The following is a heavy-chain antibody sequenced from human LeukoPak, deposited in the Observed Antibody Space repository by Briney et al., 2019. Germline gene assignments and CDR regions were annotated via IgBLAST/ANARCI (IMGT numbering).Heavy chain of an antibody. Sequence: PSETLSLTCAVYGGSFSGYYWSWIRQPPGKGLDWIGEIIHSGSTNYNPSLKSRVTISVDTSKNQFSLKLSSVTAADTAVYYCARGGFASRYCSSTSCFHYRNWFDPWGQGTLVTVSS. CDR1: GGSFSGYY. CDR2: IIHSGST. J-gene: IGHJ5*02. V-gene: IGHV4-34*01. D-gene: IGHD2-2*01. CDR3: ARGGFASRYCSSTSCFHYRNWFDP.